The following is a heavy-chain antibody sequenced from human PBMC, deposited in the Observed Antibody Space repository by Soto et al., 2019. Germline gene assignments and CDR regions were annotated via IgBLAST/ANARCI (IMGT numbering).Heavy chain of an antibody. Sequence: VGSLRLSCAAFGFTFSSYSMNWVRQAPGKGLKWVSYISSSSSTIYYADSVKGRFTISRDNAKNSLYLQMNSLRDEDTAVYYCARAHPFDLWSGYYPLDIWGQGTTVTVSS. J-gene: IGHJ6*02. D-gene: IGHD3-3*01. CDR1: GFTFSSYS. CDR2: ISSSSSTI. CDR3: ARAHPFDLWSGYYPLDI. V-gene: IGHV3-48*02.